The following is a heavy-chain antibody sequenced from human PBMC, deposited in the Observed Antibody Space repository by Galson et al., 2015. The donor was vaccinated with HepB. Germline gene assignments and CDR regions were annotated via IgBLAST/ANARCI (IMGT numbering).Heavy chain of an antibody. D-gene: IGHD1-1*01. Sequence: SLRLSCAASGFSFNTAAMYWVRQAPGQGPQWVSAIGGGGSPTYYADSVKGRFTVSRDNSRNTLILQMNSLRVEDTAVYYCARGDKTTGWDLWGQGTLVTVSS. V-gene: IGHV3-23*01. CDR2: IGGGGSPT. J-gene: IGHJ5*02. CDR3: ARGDKTTGWDL. CDR1: GFSFNTAA.